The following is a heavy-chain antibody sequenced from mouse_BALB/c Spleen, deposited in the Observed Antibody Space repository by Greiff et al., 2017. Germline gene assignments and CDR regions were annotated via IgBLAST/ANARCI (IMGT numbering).Heavy chain of an antibody. Sequence: DVKLVESGGGLVKPGGSLKLSCAASGFTFSSYTMSWVRQTPEKRLEWVATISSGGSYTYYPDSVKGRYTISRDNAKNTLYLQMSSLKSEDTAMYYCTRDRASVYWGQGTSVTVSS. CDR3: TRDRASVY. V-gene: IGHV5-6-4*01. D-gene: IGHD3-3*01. CDR2: ISSGGSYT. J-gene: IGHJ4*01. CDR1: GFTFSSYT.